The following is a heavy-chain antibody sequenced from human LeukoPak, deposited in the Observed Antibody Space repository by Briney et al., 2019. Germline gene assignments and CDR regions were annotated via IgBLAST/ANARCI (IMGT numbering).Heavy chain of an antibody. Sequence: GGSLRLSCAASGFTFSSYWMHWVRQTPGKGLEWVAVISYDGSNKYYADSVKGRFTISRDNSKNTLYLQMNSLRAEDTAVYYCAKEIYGDSTGGRFQQWGQGTLVTVSS. V-gene: IGHV3-30*18. D-gene: IGHD4-17*01. CDR2: ISYDGSNK. J-gene: IGHJ1*01. CDR1: GFTFSSYW. CDR3: AKEIYGDSTGGRFQQ.